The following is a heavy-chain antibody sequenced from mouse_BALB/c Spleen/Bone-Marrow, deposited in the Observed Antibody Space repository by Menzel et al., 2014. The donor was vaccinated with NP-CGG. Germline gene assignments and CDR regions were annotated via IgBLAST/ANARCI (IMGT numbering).Heavy chain of an antibody. Sequence: QVQLQQSGAELVKPGASVKLSCKASGYTFTSYYMYWVKQRPGQGLEWIGGINPNNGNTNFSETFKSKATLTVDKSSSTAYMQLSSLTSEDSAVYHCTRRDYWGQGTTLTVSS. CDR2: INPNNGNT. J-gene: IGHJ2*01. CDR3: TRRDY. CDR1: GYTFTSYY. V-gene: IGHV1S81*02.